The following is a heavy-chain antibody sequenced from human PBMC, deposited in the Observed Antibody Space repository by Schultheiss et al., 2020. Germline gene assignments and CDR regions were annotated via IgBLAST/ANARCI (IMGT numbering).Heavy chain of an antibody. J-gene: IGHJ6*03. D-gene: IGHD3-10*01. CDR2: ISYDGSNK. V-gene: IGHV3-30-3*01. Sequence: GESLKISCAASGFTFSSYAMHWVRQAPGKGLEWVAVISYDGSNKYYADSVKGRFTISRDNSKNTLYLQMNSLRAEDTAVYYCAKDSRVLLWFGECYMDVWGKGTTVTVSS. CDR3: AKDSRVLLWFGECYMDV. CDR1: GFTFSSYA.